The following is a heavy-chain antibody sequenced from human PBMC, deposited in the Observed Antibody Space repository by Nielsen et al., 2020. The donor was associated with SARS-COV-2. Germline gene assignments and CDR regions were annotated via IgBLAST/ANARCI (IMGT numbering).Heavy chain of an antibody. CDR3: ARDGRFGEDYFDY. Sequence: GESLKISCAASGFTFSSYGMHWVRQAPGKGLEWVAFIRYDGSNKYYADSVKGRFTISRDNAKNSLYLQMNSLRAEDTAVYYCARDGRFGEDYFDYWGQGTLVTVSS. CDR2: IRYDGSNK. J-gene: IGHJ4*02. D-gene: IGHD3-10*01. V-gene: IGHV3-30*02. CDR1: GFTFSSYG.